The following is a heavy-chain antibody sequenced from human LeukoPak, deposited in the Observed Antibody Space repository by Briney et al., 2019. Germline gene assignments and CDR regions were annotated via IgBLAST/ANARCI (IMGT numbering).Heavy chain of an antibody. Sequence: GGSLRLSCAASGFTFSSYAMSWVRQAPGKGLEWVSAISGSSGSTYYADSVKGRFTISRDSSKNTLYLQMNSLRAEDTAVYYCAKMGDFWSGDYFDYWGQGTLVTVSS. CDR3: AKMGDFWSGDYFDY. J-gene: IGHJ4*02. CDR2: ISGSSGST. V-gene: IGHV3-23*01. D-gene: IGHD3-3*01. CDR1: GFTFSSYA.